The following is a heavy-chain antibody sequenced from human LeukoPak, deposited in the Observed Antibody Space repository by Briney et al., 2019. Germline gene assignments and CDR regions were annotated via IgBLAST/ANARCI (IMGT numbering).Heavy chain of an antibody. CDR3: ATAREGTVTLINY. Sequence: GGSLRLSCAASGFTFSSYDMNWVRQAPAKGLEWVSAISGSGTSTYYADSVKVRFTISRDNSKNTLFLQMNSLRAEDTAVYYCATAREGTVTLINYCGQGTLVTVSS. CDR2: ISGSGTST. J-gene: IGHJ4*02. CDR1: GFTFSSYD. V-gene: IGHV3-23*01. D-gene: IGHD4-17*01.